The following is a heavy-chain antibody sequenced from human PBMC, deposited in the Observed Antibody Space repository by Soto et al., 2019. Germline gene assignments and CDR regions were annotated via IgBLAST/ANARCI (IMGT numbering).Heavy chain of an antibody. V-gene: IGHV1-3*04. J-gene: IGHJ4*02. CDR1: GYTFISHG. Sequence: ASVKVSCKASGYTFISHGMHWVRQAPGQGLEWMGWVNTDNGNTKYSQKFQGRVTITRDTSASTAYMELSSLTSDDTATYYCARSAVVTVRSSGDYWGQGTLVTVSS. D-gene: IGHD2-21*02. CDR3: ARSAVVTVRSSGDY. CDR2: VNTDNGNT.